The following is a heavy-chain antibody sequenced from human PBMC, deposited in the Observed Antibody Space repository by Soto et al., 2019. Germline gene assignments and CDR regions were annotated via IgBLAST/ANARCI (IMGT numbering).Heavy chain of an antibody. D-gene: IGHD3-3*01. CDR2: MNPNSGNT. CDR3: ARGPRITIFGVVIGYYGMDV. V-gene: IGHV1-8*01. Sequence: ASVKVSCKASGYTFTSYDINWVRQATGQGLEWMGWMNPNSGNTGYAQKFQGRVTMTRNTSISTAYMELSSLRSEDTAVYYCARGPRITIFGVVIGYYGMDVWGQGTTVTSP. CDR1: GYTFTSYD. J-gene: IGHJ6*02.